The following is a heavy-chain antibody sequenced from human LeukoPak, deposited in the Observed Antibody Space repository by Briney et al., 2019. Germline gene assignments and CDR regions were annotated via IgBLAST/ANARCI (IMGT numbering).Heavy chain of an antibody. Sequence: MTSETLSLTCTVSGASVNSGGYVSSWLRRQAWKGLEWIGYMNYSDSTHYNPALKTRITISLDRSKNEFSLKLSSVTASNTAGYCCARVHPERPRLDVWGQGTTVTVSS. CDR2: MNYSDST. CDR1: GASVNSGGYV. CDR3: ARVHPERPRLDV. J-gene: IGHJ6*02. V-gene: IGHV4-31*03.